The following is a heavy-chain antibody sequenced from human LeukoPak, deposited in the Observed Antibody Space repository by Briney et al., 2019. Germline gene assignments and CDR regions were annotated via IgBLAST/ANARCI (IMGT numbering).Heavy chain of an antibody. Sequence: GGSLRLSCAGSGFSISNYGMNWVRQAPGKGLEWLSYIRSDSSTKYYADSVKGRFTISRDNAKNSLYLQMNSLRAEDTAVYYCARERGAAGTYYYYGMDVWGQGTTVTVSS. V-gene: IGHV3-48*04. CDR2: IRSDSSTK. CDR3: ARERGAAGTYYYYGMDV. J-gene: IGHJ6*02. CDR1: GFSISNYG. D-gene: IGHD6-13*01.